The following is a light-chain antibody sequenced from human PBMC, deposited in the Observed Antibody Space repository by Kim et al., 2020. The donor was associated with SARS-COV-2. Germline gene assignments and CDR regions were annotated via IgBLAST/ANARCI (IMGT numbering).Light chain of an antibody. V-gene: IGLV2-11*01. CDR2: DVT. Sequence: QSALTQPRSVSGSPGQSVTISCTGTSSDVGRYNYVSWYQQHPGKAPKLMIYDVTKRPSGVPDRFSGSKSGNTASLTISGLQAEDETYYYCSSYAGSYTWVFGGGTQLTVL. J-gene: IGLJ3*02. CDR3: SSYAGSYTWV. CDR1: SSDVGRYNY.